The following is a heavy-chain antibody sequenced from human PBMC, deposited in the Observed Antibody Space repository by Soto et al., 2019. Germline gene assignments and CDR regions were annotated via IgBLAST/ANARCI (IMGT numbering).Heavy chain of an antibody. J-gene: IGHJ4*02. D-gene: IGHD3-22*01. CDR2: ISGHNGNT. Sequence: ASVKVSCKASGYSFTSYGISWVRQAPGQGPEWMGWISGHNGNTNHPQSLQGRVTMTTDTSRDTAYMELRSLRSDDTAVYYCARHRFNYYDDTVYYYFDYWGQGTLVTVSS. CDR1: GYSFTSYG. CDR3: ARHRFNYYDDTVYYYFDY. V-gene: IGHV1-18*04.